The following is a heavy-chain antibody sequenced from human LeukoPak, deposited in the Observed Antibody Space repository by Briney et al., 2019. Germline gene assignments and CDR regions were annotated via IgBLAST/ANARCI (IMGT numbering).Heavy chain of an antibody. Sequence: PSETLSLTCTVSGGSISSSSYYWGWIRQPPGKGLEWIGSIHYSGSTNYNPSLKSRVTISVDTSKNQFSLKLSSVTAADTAVYYCARVDIVATMHYYYYYMDVWGKGTTVTISS. D-gene: IGHD5-12*01. CDR1: GGSISSSSYY. J-gene: IGHJ6*03. CDR2: IHYSGST. V-gene: IGHV4-39*07. CDR3: ARVDIVATMHYYYYYMDV.